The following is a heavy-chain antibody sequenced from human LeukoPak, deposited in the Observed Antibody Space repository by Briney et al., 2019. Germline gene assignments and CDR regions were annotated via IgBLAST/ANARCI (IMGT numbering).Heavy chain of an antibody. Sequence: GGSLRLSCAASGFTFSSYAMHWVRQAPGKGLEWVAVISYDGSNKYYADSVKGRFTISRDNSKNTLYLQMNSLRAEDTAVYNCARGEGSGYWYFDLWGRGTLVTVSS. J-gene: IGHJ2*01. CDR1: GFTFSSYA. D-gene: IGHD2-15*01. CDR3: ARGEGSGYWYFDL. V-gene: IGHV3-30-3*01. CDR2: ISYDGSNK.